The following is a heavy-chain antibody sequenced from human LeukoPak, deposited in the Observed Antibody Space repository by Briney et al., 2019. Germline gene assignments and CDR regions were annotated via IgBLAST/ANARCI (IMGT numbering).Heavy chain of an antibody. D-gene: IGHD5-18*01. Sequence: PGRSLRLSCAASGFTFGSYAMHWVRQAPGKGLEWVAVISYDGSNKYYADSVKGRFTISRDNSKNTLYLQMNSLRAEDTAVYYCARSGIQLWTGYFDYWGQGTLVTVSS. CDR3: ARSGIQLWTGYFDY. V-gene: IGHV3-30-3*01. CDR2: ISYDGSNK. CDR1: GFTFGSYA. J-gene: IGHJ4*02.